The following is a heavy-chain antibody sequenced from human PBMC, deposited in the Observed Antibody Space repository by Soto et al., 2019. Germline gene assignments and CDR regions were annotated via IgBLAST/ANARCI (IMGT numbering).Heavy chain of an antibody. CDR1: GYTFSKYV. Sequence: QVQLVQSGAEVKKPGASVKVSCKASGYTFSKYVISWVRQAPGQGLEWMGWISTHSGNTNYAQKLQGRVTLTTDTSTSTAYMELTSLRSDDTALYFCARVSGGNYGDYEVAYWGQGTLVTVSS. CDR3: ARVSGGNYGDYEVAY. D-gene: IGHD4-17*01. CDR2: ISTHSGNT. V-gene: IGHV1-18*01. J-gene: IGHJ4*02.